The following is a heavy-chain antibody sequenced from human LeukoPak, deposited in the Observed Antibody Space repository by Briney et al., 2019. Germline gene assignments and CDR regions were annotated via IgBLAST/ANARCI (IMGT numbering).Heavy chain of an antibody. J-gene: IGHJ4*02. D-gene: IGHD1-26*01. V-gene: IGHV3-21*01. Sequence: GGSLRLSCAASGFTFSSYSMNWVRQAPGKGLEWVSSISSSSSYIYYADSVKGRFTISRDNAKNSLYLQMNSLRAEDTAVYYCARVHHIVGATLHEIYFDYWGQGTLVTVSS. CDR2: ISSSSSYI. CDR3: ARVHHIVGATLHEIYFDY. CDR1: GFTFSSYS.